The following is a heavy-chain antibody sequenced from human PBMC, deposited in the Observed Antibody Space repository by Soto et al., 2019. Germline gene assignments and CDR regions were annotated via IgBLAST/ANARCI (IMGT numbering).Heavy chain of an antibody. CDR3: ARMGYCSGGSCYSGSGDY. V-gene: IGHV1-18*04. Sequence: QVQLVQSGAEVKKPGASVKVSCKASGYTFTSYGISWVRQAPGQGLEWMGWISGYNGNTNYAQKFQGRSSMTTDTSTATAYMELRSLRSDDTAVFYCARMGYCSGGSCYSGSGDYWGQGTLVTVSS. CDR2: ISGYNGNT. CDR1: GYTFTSYG. J-gene: IGHJ4*02. D-gene: IGHD2-15*01.